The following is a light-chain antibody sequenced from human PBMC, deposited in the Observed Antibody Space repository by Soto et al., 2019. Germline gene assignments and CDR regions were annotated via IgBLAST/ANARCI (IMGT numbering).Light chain of an antibody. CDR1: SSDVGGYNY. J-gene: IGLJ2*01. V-gene: IGLV2-14*03. Sequence: QSALTQPASVSGSPGQSITISCTGTSSDVGGYNYVSWYQQHPGRAPKLIIYDVTNRPSGISNRFSGSKSGNTASLTISGLQAEDEADYYCCSYAGSSTWVVFGGGTKLTVL. CDR2: DVT. CDR3: CSYAGSSTWVV.